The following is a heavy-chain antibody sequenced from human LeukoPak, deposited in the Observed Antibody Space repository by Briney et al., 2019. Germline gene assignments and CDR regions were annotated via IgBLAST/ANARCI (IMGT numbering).Heavy chain of an antibody. CDR1: GFTFSSYA. CDR2: ISYDGSNK. V-gene: IGHV3-30*09. J-gene: IGHJ4*02. D-gene: IGHD3-22*01. Sequence: GRSLRLSCAASGFTFSSYAMHWVREAPGKGLEWVALISYDGSNKYYADSVKGRFAIARDNSKNTLYLQMNSLRAEDTAVYYCAKDLRASYDSSGPGPLDYWGQGTQVTVSS. CDR3: AKDLRASYDSSGPGPLDY.